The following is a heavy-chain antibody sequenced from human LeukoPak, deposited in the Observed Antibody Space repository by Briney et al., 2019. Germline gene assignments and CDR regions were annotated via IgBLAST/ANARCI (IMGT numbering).Heavy chain of an antibody. Sequence: GGSLRLSCAASGFTFSNYGMHWVRQAPGKGLEWVAVISYDGSNKYYADSVKGRFTISRDNSKNTLFLQMNSLRAEDTAVYYCAKVEDDFGEQRWGQGTLVTVSS. CDR3: AKVEDDFGEQR. V-gene: IGHV3-30*18. D-gene: IGHD1-1*01. J-gene: IGHJ1*01. CDR1: GFTFSNYG. CDR2: ISYDGSNK.